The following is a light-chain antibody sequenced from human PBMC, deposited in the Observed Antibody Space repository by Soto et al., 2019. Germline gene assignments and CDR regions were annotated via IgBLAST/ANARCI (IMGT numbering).Light chain of an antibody. CDR1: QSVSSN. CDR3: QQYNKWPPFT. V-gene: IGKV3-15*01. J-gene: IGKJ3*01. Sequence: EIVMTQSPATLSVSPGERATLSCRASQSVSSNLAWYQQKPGQAPRLIIYDASTRATGIPARFSGSGSGTEFTLTISSLQSEDLAVYYCQQYNKWPPFTFGPGTKVDIK. CDR2: DAS.